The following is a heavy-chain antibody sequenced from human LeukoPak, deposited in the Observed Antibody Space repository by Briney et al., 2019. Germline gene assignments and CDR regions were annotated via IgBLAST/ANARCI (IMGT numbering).Heavy chain of an antibody. Sequence: ASVKVSCKVSGYTPTELSMHWVRQAPGKGLEWMGGFDPEDGETIYAQKFQGRVTMTEDTSTDTAYMELSSLRSEDTAVYYCANLPVSYCSSTSCYLPWGQGTLVTVSS. V-gene: IGHV1-24*01. CDR1: GYTPTELS. CDR2: FDPEDGET. CDR3: ANLPVSYCSSTSCYLP. D-gene: IGHD2-2*01. J-gene: IGHJ4*02.